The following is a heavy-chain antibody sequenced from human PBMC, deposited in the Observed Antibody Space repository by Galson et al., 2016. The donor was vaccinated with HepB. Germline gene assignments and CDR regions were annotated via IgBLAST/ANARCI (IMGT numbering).Heavy chain of an antibody. CDR2: ISYDGNNK. D-gene: IGHD2-2*01. V-gene: IGHV3-30*18. CDR3: AKDKSAMSNAFDI. CDR1: GFTFSYYG. Sequence: SLRLSCAASGFTFSYYGMHWVRQAPGKGLEWVAVISYDGNNKYNADSVKGRFTISRDNSKNTLYLQMNSLRAEDTAVYYCAKDKSAMSNAFDIWGQGTMVTVSS. J-gene: IGHJ3*02.